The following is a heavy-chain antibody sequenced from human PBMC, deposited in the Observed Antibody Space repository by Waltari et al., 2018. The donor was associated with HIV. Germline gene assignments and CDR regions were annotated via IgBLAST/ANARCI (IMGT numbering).Heavy chain of an antibody. V-gene: IGHV3-72*01. Sequence: VQLVESGGGLVQPGGSLRLSCAASGFTFSDHYMDWVRQAPGKGIVWVARFRSKAYRYTTEYSASVRGRFTISTDDSKNSLNLQMNSLRTEDTAVYFCATIMPSEGNDLDYWGQGTLVTVSS. CDR2: FRSKAYRYTT. D-gene: IGHD5-12*01. CDR3: ATIMPSEGNDLDY. CDR1: GFTFSDHY. J-gene: IGHJ4*02.